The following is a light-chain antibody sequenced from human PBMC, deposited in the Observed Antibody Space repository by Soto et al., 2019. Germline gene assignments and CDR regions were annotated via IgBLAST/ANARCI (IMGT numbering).Light chain of an antibody. V-gene: IGLV2-14*03. J-gene: IGLJ1*01. Sequence: QSALTQPASVSGSPGQSITISCTGTSNDVGGYNYVSWYQHHPGKAPKLMIFDVSNRPSGVSNRFSGSKSSNTASLTISGLQPEDEADYYCSSYTTSNTRQIVFGTGTKVTVL. CDR3: SSYTTSNTRQIV. CDR2: DVS. CDR1: SNDVGGYNY.